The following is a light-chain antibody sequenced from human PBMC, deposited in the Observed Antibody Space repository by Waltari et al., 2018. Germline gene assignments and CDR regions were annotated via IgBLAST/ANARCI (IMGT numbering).Light chain of an antibody. CDR2: DVS. Sequence: QSALTQPASVSGSPGQSLPIPCTGTSSDVGGYNYVSWYQQHPGNAPKLIIYDVSNRPSGVSNRFSGSKSGNTASLTISGLQAEDEADYYCSSYISSSTLELFGGGTSLTVL. J-gene: IGLJ2*01. V-gene: IGLV2-14*03. CDR3: SSYISSSTLEL. CDR1: SSDVGGYNY.